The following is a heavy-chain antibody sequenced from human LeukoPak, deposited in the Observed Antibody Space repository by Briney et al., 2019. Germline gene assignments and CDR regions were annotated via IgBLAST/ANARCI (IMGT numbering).Heavy chain of an antibody. V-gene: IGHV4-59*08. CDR3: ARGTRPSNFDY. J-gene: IGHJ4*02. CDR2: IYYSGST. CDR1: GGSISSYY. Sequence: SETLSLTCAVYGGSISSYYWSWIRQPPGKGLEWIGYIYYSGSTNYNPSLKSRVTISVDTSKNQFSLKLSSVTAADTAVYYCARGTRPSNFDYWGQGTLVTVSS.